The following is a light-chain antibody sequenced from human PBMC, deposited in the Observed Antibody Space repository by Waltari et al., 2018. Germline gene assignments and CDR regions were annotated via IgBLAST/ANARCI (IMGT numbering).Light chain of an antibody. J-gene: IGKJ4*01. CDR2: AAS. Sequence: IQMTQSPSSVSASVGDRVTIPCRASQGISTWLGWYQQKPGKAPKPLIYAASSLQSGVPSRFSGSGSGTEFTLTISSLQPEDFATYYCQQANSLPLFGGGTKVEIK. CDR1: QGISTW. V-gene: IGKV1-12*01. CDR3: QQANSLPL.